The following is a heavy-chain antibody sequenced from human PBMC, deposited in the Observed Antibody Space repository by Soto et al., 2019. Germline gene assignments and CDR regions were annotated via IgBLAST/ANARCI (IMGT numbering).Heavy chain of an antibody. V-gene: IGHV1-69*13. CDR3: ARDPYDILTGYYYCYGMDV. CDR2: IIPIFGTA. J-gene: IGHJ6*02. Sequence: SVKVSCKASGGTFSSYAISWVRQAPGQGLEWMGGIIPIFGTANYAQKFQGRVTITADESTSTAYMELSSLRSEDTAVYYCARDPYDILTGYYYCYGMDVWGQGTTVTVSS. CDR1: GGTFSSYA. D-gene: IGHD3-9*01.